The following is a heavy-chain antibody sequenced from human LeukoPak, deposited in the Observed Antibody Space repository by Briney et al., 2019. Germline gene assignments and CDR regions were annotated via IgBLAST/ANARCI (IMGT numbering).Heavy chain of an antibody. CDR2: IGGGGGST. Sequence: GGSLRLSCASNGFTFGNYARRWVRQAPGKGLEWVSTIGGGGGSTDYTDSVKGRFTISRDNSKNTLYLQMNSLGAEDTAVYYCAKWHRYCTSGTCNSAVDYWGQGTLVTVSS. CDR1: GFTFGNYA. CDR3: AKWHRYCTSGTCNSAVDY. D-gene: IGHD2-15*01. J-gene: IGHJ4*02. V-gene: IGHV3-23*01.